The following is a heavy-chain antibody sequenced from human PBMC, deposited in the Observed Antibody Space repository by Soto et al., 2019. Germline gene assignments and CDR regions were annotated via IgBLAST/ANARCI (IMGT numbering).Heavy chain of an antibody. D-gene: IGHD3-10*01. CDR3: GTDRWGGAFDM. V-gene: IGHV3-7*01. CDR2: IKEDGSVK. Sequence: PGGSLRLSCAAIGFSLRSDWMAWVGQIPGKGLEFVANIKEDGSVKNYVDSVKGRFSISRDNDKNSLYLQMNSLRAEDTAVYYCGTDRWGGAFDMWGQGTTVTVSS. J-gene: IGHJ3*02. CDR1: GFSLRSDW.